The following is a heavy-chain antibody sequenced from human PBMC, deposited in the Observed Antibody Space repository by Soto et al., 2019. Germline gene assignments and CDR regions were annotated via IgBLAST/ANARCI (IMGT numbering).Heavy chain of an antibody. D-gene: IGHD1-26*01. CDR1: GFTFSSYG. Sequence: QVQLVESGGGVVQPGRSLRPSCVASGFTFSSYGMHWVRQAPGKGLEWVAIISYDGSNTYYADSVKGRFTISRDNSKNTXYXXMNSLRAEDTSVYYCAKEGGLSGSYYISSSYYFDYWGQGTLVTVSS. CDR2: ISYDGSNT. J-gene: IGHJ4*02. V-gene: IGHV3-30*18. CDR3: AKEGGLSGSYYISSSYYFDY.